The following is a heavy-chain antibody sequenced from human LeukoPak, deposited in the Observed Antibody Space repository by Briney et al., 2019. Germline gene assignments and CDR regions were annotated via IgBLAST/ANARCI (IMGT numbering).Heavy chain of an antibody. J-gene: IGHJ3*02. D-gene: IGHD1-26*01. Sequence: ASVKVSCKASGYTFTGYYMHWVRQAPGQGLEWMGWISAYNGNTNDAQKLQGRVTMTTDTSTSTAYMELRSLRSDDTAVYYCASGSYQDAFDIWGQGTMVTGSS. CDR2: ISAYNGNT. CDR1: GYTFTGYY. V-gene: IGHV1-18*04. CDR3: ASGSYQDAFDI.